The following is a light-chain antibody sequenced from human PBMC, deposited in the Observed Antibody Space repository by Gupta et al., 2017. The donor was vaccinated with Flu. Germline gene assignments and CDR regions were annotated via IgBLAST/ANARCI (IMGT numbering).Light chain of an antibody. CDR2: GAS. Sequence: EIVMTQSPATLSVSPGERATLSCRASQSVSSNLAWYQQKPGQAPRLLIYGASTKGTGIPARFSGSGSGTEFTLTISSLQSEDFAVYYCQQYNTKNTFGQGTKLEIK. CDR3: QQYNTKNT. V-gene: IGKV3-15*01. CDR1: QSVSSN. J-gene: IGKJ2*01.